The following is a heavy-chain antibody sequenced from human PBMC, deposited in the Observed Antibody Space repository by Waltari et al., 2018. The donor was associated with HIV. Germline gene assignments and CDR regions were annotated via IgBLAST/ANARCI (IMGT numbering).Heavy chain of an antibody. Sequence: EVHLVEPGGDLVPPGVSLRLSCAPPGFTFSNYEMTSVRQAPGKGLEWVSYISSSGNTIHYADSVKGRFTISRDNAKNSLYLQMNSLRAEDTAVYYCARDLGGSGWYDYYYGMDVWGQGTTVTVSS. CDR2: ISSSGNTI. D-gene: IGHD6-19*01. V-gene: IGHV3-48*03. CDR1: GFTFSNYE. CDR3: ARDLGGSGWYDYYYGMDV. J-gene: IGHJ6*02.